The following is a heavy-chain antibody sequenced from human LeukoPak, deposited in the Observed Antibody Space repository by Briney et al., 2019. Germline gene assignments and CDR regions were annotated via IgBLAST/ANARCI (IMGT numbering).Heavy chain of an antibody. V-gene: IGHV4-59*01. Sequence: PSETLSLTCTVSGGAISRYYWSWIRQPPGKGLEWIGYIYYTGSTDSNPSLKSRVTVSVDMSKSQFSLKLSSVTAADTAVYYCARTSEDYGSSLHWYFDLWGRGTLVTVSS. D-gene: IGHD6-13*01. CDR1: GGAISRYY. J-gene: IGHJ2*01. CDR3: ARTSEDYGSSLHWYFDL. CDR2: IYYTGST.